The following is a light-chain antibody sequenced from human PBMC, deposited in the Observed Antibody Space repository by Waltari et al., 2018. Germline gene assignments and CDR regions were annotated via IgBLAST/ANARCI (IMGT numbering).Light chain of an antibody. CDR3: ASWDDSLNGHWV. V-gene: IGLV1-44*01. Sequence: QSVLTQPPSASGTPGQRVTISCSGSASNIGGNLVNWYKQLPGKAPKLLIYRSEQRPSGGPDRFSASKTGTSASLASSGLQAEDEADYFCASWDDSLNGHWVFGGGTKVTVL. J-gene: IGLJ3*02. CDR2: RSE. CDR1: ASNIGGNL.